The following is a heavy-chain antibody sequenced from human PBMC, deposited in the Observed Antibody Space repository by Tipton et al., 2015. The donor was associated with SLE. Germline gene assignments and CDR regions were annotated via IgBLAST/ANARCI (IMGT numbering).Heavy chain of an antibody. V-gene: IGHV4-39*07. CDR2: IYYSGST. CDR3: ARGAWSGSFFDL. D-gene: IGHD3-3*01. Sequence: LRLSCTVSGGSISSSSYYWGWIRQPPGKGLEWIGSIYYSGSTYYNPSLKSRVTISVDTSKNQFSLKLSSVTAADTAVYYCARGAWSGSFFDLWGRGTLVTVSS. CDR1: GGSISSSSYY. J-gene: IGHJ2*01.